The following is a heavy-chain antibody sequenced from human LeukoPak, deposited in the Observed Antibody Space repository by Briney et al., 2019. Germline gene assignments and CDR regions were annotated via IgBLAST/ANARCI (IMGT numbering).Heavy chain of an antibody. Sequence: SETLSLTCTVSGVSVSSGSYDWSWIREPAGKGLEWIGRIYISGNTHYNPSLTSRVTISVDTSNNQFSLKLNSMTAADTAVYYCARGFGYYDSSGYNFVWAFDIWGQGTMVTVSS. CDR1: GVSVSSGSYD. CDR2: IYISGNT. J-gene: IGHJ3*02. V-gene: IGHV4-61*02. D-gene: IGHD3-22*01. CDR3: ARGFGYYDSSGYNFVWAFDI.